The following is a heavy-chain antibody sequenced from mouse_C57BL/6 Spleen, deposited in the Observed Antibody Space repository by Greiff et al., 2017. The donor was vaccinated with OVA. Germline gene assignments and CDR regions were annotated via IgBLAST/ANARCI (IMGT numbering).Heavy chain of an antibody. CDR1: GFTFSSYA. D-gene: IGHD4-1*01. J-gene: IGHJ2*01. Sequence: EVKLMESGGGLVKPGGSLKLSCAASGFTFSSYAMSWVRQTPEKRLEWVATISDGGSYTYYPDNVKGRFTISRDNAKNNLYLQMSHLKSEDTAMYYCARVKTGTNFDYWGQGTTLTVSS. CDR3: ARVKTGTNFDY. V-gene: IGHV5-4*03. CDR2: ISDGGSYT.